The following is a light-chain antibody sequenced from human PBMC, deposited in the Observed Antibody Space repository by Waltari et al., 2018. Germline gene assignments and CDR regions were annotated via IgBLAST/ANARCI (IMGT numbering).Light chain of an antibody. CDR3: CSYAGSNTFNVV. V-gene: IGLV2-23*03. CDR2: EGS. J-gene: IGLJ2*01. CDR1: SSAVRSHTL. Sequence: QSALTQPASVSGSPGQSITIPCTGTSSAVRSHTLVPWYQHHPGQAPKFLIYEGSKRPSGVSNRFSGSKSGNTASLTISGLQAEDEGDYYCCSYAGSNTFNVVFGGGTKLTVL.